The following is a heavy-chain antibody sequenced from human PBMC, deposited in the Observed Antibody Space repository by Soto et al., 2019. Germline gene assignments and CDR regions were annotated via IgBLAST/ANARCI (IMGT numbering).Heavy chain of an antibody. CDR2: IYYSGST. CDR1: GGSISSSSYY. J-gene: IGHJ5*02. Sequence: SETLSLTCTVSGGSISSSSYYWGWIRQPPGKGLEWIGSIYYSGSTYYNPSLKSRVTISVDTSKNQFSLKLSSVTAADTAVYYCARISMVRGVIITDRFDPWGQGTLVTVSS. V-gene: IGHV4-39*01. CDR3: ARISMVRGVIITDRFDP. D-gene: IGHD3-10*01.